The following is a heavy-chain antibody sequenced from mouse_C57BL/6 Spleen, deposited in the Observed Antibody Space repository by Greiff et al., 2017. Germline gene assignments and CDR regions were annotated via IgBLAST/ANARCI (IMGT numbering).Heavy chain of an antibody. D-gene: IGHD1-1*01. CDR2: IHPKSGST. Sequence: QVQLQQPGAELVKPGASVMLSCKASGYTFTGYWMHWVKQSPGQGLEWIGMIHPKSGSTDYNEKFKSKATLSADKSSSTAYMPLRSLTSEDSAVYYCARAVLRRYIDVWGQGTTVTVSS. CDR1: GYTFTGYW. V-gene: IGHV1-64*01. CDR3: ARAVLRRYIDV. J-gene: IGHJ1*01.